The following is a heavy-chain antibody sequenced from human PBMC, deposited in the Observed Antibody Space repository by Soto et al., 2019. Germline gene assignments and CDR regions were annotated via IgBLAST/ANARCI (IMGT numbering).Heavy chain of an antibody. CDR2: ISYDETNK. CDR3: ARGASDFWGAYPEIHFFDY. CDR1: EFTFSTYP. J-gene: IGHJ4*01. V-gene: IGHV3-30-3*01. D-gene: IGHD3-3*01. Sequence: LRLSCAASEFTFSTYPMHWVRQAPGKGLEWVAVISYDETNKYYADSVKGRFTISRDNSKNTLYLQMDNLRADDTAVYYCARGASDFWGAYPEIHFFDYWGHGTLVTVSS.